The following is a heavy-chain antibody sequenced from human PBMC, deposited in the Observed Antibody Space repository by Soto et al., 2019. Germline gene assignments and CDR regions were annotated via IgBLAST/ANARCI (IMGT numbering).Heavy chain of an antibody. CDR3: ARGRARSEFDP. J-gene: IGHJ5*02. D-gene: IGHD3-10*01. Sequence: GASVKVSCKTSGDTFTSSGISRLRQAPGQGLEWMGWISAYNGNTNYAQKLQGRVTMTTDTSTSTAYMELRSLRSDDTAVYYCARGRARSEFDPWGQGTLVTVSS. CDR2: ISAYNGNT. V-gene: IGHV1-18*01. CDR1: GDTFTSSG.